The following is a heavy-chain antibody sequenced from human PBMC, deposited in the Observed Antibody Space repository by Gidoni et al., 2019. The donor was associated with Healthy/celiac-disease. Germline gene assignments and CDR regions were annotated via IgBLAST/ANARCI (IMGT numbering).Heavy chain of an antibody. D-gene: IGHD1-26*01. CDR1: GFTFSRYS. Sequence: EVQLVESGGGLVKPGGSLRPSCAASGFTFSRYSMHWVRRAPGKGLEWVSSISSSSSYIYYADSVKGRFTISRDNAKNSLYLQMNSLRAEDTAVYYCARDGSPYSGSYYWPTYYYYGMDVWGQGTTVTVSS. CDR2: ISSSSSYI. J-gene: IGHJ6*02. CDR3: ARDGSPYSGSYYWPTYYYYGMDV. V-gene: IGHV3-21*01.